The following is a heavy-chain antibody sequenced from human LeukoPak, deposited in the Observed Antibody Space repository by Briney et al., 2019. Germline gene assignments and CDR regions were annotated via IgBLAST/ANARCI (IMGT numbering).Heavy chain of an antibody. J-gene: IGHJ3*02. CDR3: ARDTLRYFDWLFPFAFDI. CDR1: GGSISSYY. CDR2: IYYSGST. D-gene: IGHD3-9*01. Sequence: SETLSLTCTVSGGSISSYYWGWIRQPPGKGLEWIGSIYYSGSTYYNPSLKSRVTISVDTSKNQFSLKLSSVTAADTAVYYCARDTLRYFDWLFPFAFDIWGQGTMVTVSS. V-gene: IGHV4-39*07.